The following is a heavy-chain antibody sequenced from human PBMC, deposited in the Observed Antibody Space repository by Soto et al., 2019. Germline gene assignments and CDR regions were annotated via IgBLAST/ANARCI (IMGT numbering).Heavy chain of an antibody. J-gene: IGHJ4*02. CDR3: TSRAPFIYADRGYFFEY. Sequence: EVQLVESGGALVQPGGSLKLSCAASGFTFSASAMHWVRQASGKGLEWVGRIRSKTNSYATTYAASVTGRFTISRENSQITAYLQINSLQTADTAMYYCTSRAPFIYADRGYFFEYWGRANVVTVSS. V-gene: IGHV3-73*02. CDR1: GFTFSASA. D-gene: IGHD3-22*01. CDR2: IRSKTNSYAT.